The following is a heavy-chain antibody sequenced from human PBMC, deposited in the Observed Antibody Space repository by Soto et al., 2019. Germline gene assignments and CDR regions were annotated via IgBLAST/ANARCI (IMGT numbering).Heavy chain of an antibody. CDR3: AKLTTT. J-gene: IGHJ4*02. Sequence: EVQLLESGGGLVQPGGSLRLSCAASGFTFSSSSMTWVRQAPGKGLEWVSSIIGSGATTYYADSVKARFTISRDNSKNTLYLQMNSLRAEDTAVYYCAKLTTTWGQGTLVTVSS. V-gene: IGHV3-23*01. D-gene: IGHD4-17*01. CDR1: GFTFSSSS. CDR2: IIGSGATT.